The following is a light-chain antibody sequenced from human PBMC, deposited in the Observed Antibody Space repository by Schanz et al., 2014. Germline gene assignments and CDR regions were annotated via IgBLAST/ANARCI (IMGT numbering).Light chain of an antibody. V-gene: IGLV2-14*03. CDR1: SSDVGGYNY. CDR3: SSYTSSSTWV. CDR2: DVS. J-gene: IGLJ3*02. Sequence: QSVLTQPASVSGSPGQSITISCTGTSSDVGGYNYVSWYQQYPGKAPKLMIYDVSNRPSGVSLRFSGSKSGNTASLTISGLQAEDEADYYCSSYTSSSTWVFGGGTKLTVL.